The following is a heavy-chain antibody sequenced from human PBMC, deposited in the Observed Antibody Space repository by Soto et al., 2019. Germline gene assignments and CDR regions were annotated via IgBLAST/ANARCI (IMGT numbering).Heavy chain of an antibody. CDR1: GGTFSSYA. D-gene: IGHD2-2*01. CDR3: ARGRQGAGIVVVPAATHLYYYGMDV. J-gene: IGHJ6*02. Sequence: GASVKVSCKASGGTFSSYAISWVRQAPGQGLEWMGGIIPIFGTANYAQKFQGRVTIAADESTNTAYMELSSLRSEDTAVYYCARGRQGAGIVVVPAATHLYYYGMDVWGQGTTVTVSS. CDR2: IIPIFGTA. V-gene: IGHV1-69*13.